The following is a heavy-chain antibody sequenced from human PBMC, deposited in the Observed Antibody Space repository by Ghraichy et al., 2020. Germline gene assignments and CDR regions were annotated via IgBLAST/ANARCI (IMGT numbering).Heavy chain of an antibody. CDR2: ISSSGSTI. J-gene: IGHJ6*02. Sequence: GGSLRLSCAASGFTFSSYEMNWVRQAPGKGLEWVSYISSSGSTIYYADSVKGRFTISRDNTKNSLYLQMNSLRAEDTAVYYCARSGSPYYYGMDVWGQGTTVTVSS. CDR3: ARSGSPYYYGMDV. D-gene: IGHD1-26*01. CDR1: GFTFSSYE. V-gene: IGHV3-48*03.